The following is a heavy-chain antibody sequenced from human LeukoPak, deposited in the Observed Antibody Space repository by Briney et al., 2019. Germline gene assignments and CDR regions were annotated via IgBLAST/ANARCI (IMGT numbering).Heavy chain of an antibody. Sequence: SETLSLTCTVSGGSISSYYWSWIRQPPGKGLEWIGYIYYSGSTNYNPSLKSQVTISVDTSKNQFSLKLSSVTAADTAVYYCARGERGGADYGSGSPDYGMDVWGQGTTVTVSS. CDR3: ARGERGGADYGSGSPDYGMDV. CDR1: GGSISSYY. D-gene: IGHD3-10*01. V-gene: IGHV4-59*01. J-gene: IGHJ6*02. CDR2: IYYSGST.